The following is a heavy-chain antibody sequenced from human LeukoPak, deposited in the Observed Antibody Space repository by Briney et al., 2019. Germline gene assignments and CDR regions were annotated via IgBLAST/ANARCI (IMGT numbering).Heavy chain of an antibody. Sequence: ASVKVSCKASGYIFAGHYMQWVRQAPGQGLEWMGCINPNSGATTYAQRFQGRVIMTGDPSINTACMEVRRLRSDDTAVYYCARDRLGLSSPGFYYYGLDVWGQGNTVTVSS. J-gene: IGHJ6*02. CDR1: GYIFAGHY. D-gene: IGHD6-13*01. CDR2: INPNSGAT. V-gene: IGHV1-2*02. CDR3: ARDRLGLSSPGFYYYGLDV.